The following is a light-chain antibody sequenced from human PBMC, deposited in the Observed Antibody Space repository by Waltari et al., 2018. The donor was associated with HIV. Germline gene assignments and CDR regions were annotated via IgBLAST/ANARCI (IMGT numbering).Light chain of an antibody. CDR2: DVS. CDR3: SSYTSSSPYA. Sequence: QSALTQPASVSGSPGQSITISCTATSSDVGGYHSVTWYQQHPGKAPKLMIYDVSNRPSGVSNRFSGSKSGNTASLTISGLQAEDEADYYCSSYTSSSPYAFGTGTKVTVL. J-gene: IGLJ1*01. CDR1: SSDVGGYHS. V-gene: IGLV2-14*03.